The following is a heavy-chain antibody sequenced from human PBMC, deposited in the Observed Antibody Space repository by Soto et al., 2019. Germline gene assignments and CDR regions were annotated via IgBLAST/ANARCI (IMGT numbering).Heavy chain of an antibody. CDR3: ARYFYDSSGHYHEQFDY. CDR1: GGTFSSYA. CDR2: IVPIFGTA. Sequence: GASVKVSCKVSGGTFSSYAISWVRQAPGQGLEWMGGIVPIFGTANYAQKFQGRVTITADKSTSTAYMELRSLRSDDTAVYYCARYFYDSSGHYHEQFDYWGQGTLVTVSS. J-gene: IGHJ4*02. V-gene: IGHV1-69*06. D-gene: IGHD3-22*01.